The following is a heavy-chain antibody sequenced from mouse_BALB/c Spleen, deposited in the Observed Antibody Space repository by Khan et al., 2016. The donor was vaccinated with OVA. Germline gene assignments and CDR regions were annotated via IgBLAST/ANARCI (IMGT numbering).Heavy chain of an antibody. D-gene: IGHD2-14*01. CDR1: GYSFHVYY. Sequence: EVELVESGPDLVKPGASVKLSCKASGYSFHVYYMSWVKQSHGKSPEWIGRVNPNNGDTNYNQKFKGKAIFTVDKSSSTAYMELRSLTSEDSAVYDCARGYDFVAYWGQGTLVTVAA. J-gene: IGHJ3*01. V-gene: IGHV1-26*01. CDR3: ARGYDFVAY. CDR2: VNPNNGDT.